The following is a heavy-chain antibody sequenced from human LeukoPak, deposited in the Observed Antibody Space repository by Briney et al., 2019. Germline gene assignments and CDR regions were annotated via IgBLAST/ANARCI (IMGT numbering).Heavy chain of an antibody. D-gene: IGHD1-26*01. Sequence: SGGSLRLSCAASGFTFSSYWMTWVRQAPGKGLEWVANIKQDGSEKYYVDSVKGRFTISRDNAKNSLYLQMNSLRAEDTAVYYCAKKGQYSGSYYFDYWGQGTLVTVSS. CDR1: GFTFSSYW. CDR2: IKQDGSEK. CDR3: AKKGQYSGSYYFDY. V-gene: IGHV3-7*03. J-gene: IGHJ4*02.